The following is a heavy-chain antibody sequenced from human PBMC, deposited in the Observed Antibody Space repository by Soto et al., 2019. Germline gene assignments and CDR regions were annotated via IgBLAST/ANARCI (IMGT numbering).Heavy chain of an antibody. J-gene: IGHJ6*03. CDR3: ARNLLRYFDWPSRRDYYYYYMDV. V-gene: IGHV4-59*08. CDR2: IYYSGST. CDR1: GGSVSSYY. D-gene: IGHD3-9*01. Sequence: SETLSLTCTVSGGSVSSYYWSWIRQPPGKGLEWIGYIYYSGSTNYNPSLKSRVTISVDTSKNQFSLKLSSVTAADTAVYYCARNLLRYFDWPSRRDYYYYYMDVWGKGTTVTVSS.